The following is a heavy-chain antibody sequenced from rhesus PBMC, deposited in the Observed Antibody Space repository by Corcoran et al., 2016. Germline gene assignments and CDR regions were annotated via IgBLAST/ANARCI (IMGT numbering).Heavy chain of an antibody. Sequence: QVQLQESGPGLVKPSETLSLTCTVSGGSISGYYYWSWIRQPPGKGLEWIGGIYGKRASTYHNPPPKSRVTIATDTSKNQFSLKLSSVTAADAAVYYCASPTYYNFWSGYWPDAFDFWGQGLRVTVSS. D-gene: IGHD3-3*01. CDR3: ASPTYYNFWSGYWPDAFDF. J-gene: IGHJ3*01. CDR2: IYGKRAST. CDR1: GGSISGYYY. V-gene: IGHV4-143*01.